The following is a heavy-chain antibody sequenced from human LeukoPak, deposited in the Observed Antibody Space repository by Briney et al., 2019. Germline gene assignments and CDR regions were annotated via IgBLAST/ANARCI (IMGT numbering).Heavy chain of an antibody. CDR1: GWSFSGYY. V-gene: IGHV4-34*01. D-gene: IGHD3-3*01. Sequence: SETLSPTCAFYGWSFSGYYWSWIRQPPGKGLEWVGEIHHSGSTNYNPSLKSRVTISVDTSKNQFSLKLSSVTAADTAVYYCASSPAVASIFGVVTPMYGMDVWGQGTTVTVSS. CDR3: ASSPAVASIFGVVTPMYGMDV. J-gene: IGHJ6*02. CDR2: IHHSGST.